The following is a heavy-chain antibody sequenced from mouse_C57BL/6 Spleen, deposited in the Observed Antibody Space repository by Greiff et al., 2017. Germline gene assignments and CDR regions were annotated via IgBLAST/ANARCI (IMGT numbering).Heavy chain of an antibody. V-gene: IGHV1-85*01. CDR3: ARRDYYGSSYEAWFAY. Sequence: QVQLKQSGPELVKPGASVKLSCKASGYTFTSYDINWVKQRPGQGLEWIGWIYPRDGSTKYNEKFKGKATLTVDTSSSTAYMELHSLTSEDSAVYFCARRDYYGSSYEAWFAYWGQGTLVTVSA. CDR2: IYPRDGST. CDR1: GYTFTSYD. J-gene: IGHJ3*01. D-gene: IGHD1-1*01.